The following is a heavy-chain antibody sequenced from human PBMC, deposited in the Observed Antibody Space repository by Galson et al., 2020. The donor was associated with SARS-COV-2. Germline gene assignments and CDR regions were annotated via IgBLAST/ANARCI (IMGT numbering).Heavy chain of an antibody. V-gene: IGHV4-39*01. CDR1: GGSISTTSYF. D-gene: IGHD4-17*01. Sequence: SETLSLTCTVSGGSISTTSYFWGWIRQPPGKGLEWIGTIYYSGTTYYNPSLRSRVTISVDTSTNQFSLKLNSVTAADTAVYYCARRGGTVTPEHFSLWGRGTLVTVSS. CDR2: IYYSGTT. J-gene: IGHJ2*01. CDR3: ARRGGTVTPEHFSL.